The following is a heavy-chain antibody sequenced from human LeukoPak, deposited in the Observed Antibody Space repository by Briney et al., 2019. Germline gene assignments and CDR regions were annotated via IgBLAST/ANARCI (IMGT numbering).Heavy chain of an antibody. J-gene: IGHJ5*02. CDR3: AESHLYGSGIKT. Sequence: GASVKVSCKASGGTFSSYAISWVRQAPGQGLEWMGGIIPIFGTANYAQKFQGRVTITTDESTSTAYMELSSLRSEDTAVYYCAESHLYGSGIKTWGQGTPVTVSS. D-gene: IGHD3-10*01. CDR2: IIPIFGTA. V-gene: IGHV1-69*05. CDR1: GGTFSSYA.